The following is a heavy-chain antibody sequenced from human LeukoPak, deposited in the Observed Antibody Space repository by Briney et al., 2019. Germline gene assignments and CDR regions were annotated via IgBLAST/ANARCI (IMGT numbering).Heavy chain of an antibody. Sequence: PSETLSLTCTVSGYSISSNYYWGWIRQPPGKGLEWIGNIYHSGSTYYNPSLKSRVTISVDTSENQFSLKLSSVTAADTAVYYCARVDDSSWYGEYYFDYWGQGTLVTVSS. CDR2: IYHSGST. J-gene: IGHJ4*02. D-gene: IGHD6-13*01. V-gene: IGHV4-38-2*02. CDR1: GYSISSNYY. CDR3: ARVDDSSWYGEYYFDY.